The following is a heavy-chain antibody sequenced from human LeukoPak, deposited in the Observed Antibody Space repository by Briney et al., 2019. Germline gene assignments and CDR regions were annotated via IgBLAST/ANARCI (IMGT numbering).Heavy chain of an antibody. CDR1: GFTFSSNG. D-gene: IGHD3-10*01. V-gene: IGHV3-30*02. Sequence: GGSLRLSCVASGFTFSSNGMHWVRQAPGKGLEWVTFIQYDGSKKYYADSVKGRFTISRDNSKNTLYLEMNSLRAEDTAVYYCAKDIGSYYDYWGQGILVTVS. CDR2: IQYDGSKK. CDR3: AKDIGSYYDY. J-gene: IGHJ4*02.